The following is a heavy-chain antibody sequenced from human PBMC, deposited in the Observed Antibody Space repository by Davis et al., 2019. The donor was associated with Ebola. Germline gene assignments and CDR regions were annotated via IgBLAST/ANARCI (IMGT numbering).Heavy chain of an antibody. V-gene: IGHV1-18*04. D-gene: IGHD3-22*01. Sequence: ASVKVSCKASGYTFTSYGISWVRQAPGQGLEWMGWISAYNGNTNYAQKLQGRVTMTTDTSTSTAYMELRSLRSDDTAVYYCARAVPGYYYDSSGLYYYMDVWGKGTTVTVSS. CDR3: ARAVPGYYYDSSGLYYYMDV. CDR2: ISAYNGNT. J-gene: IGHJ6*03. CDR1: GYTFTSYG.